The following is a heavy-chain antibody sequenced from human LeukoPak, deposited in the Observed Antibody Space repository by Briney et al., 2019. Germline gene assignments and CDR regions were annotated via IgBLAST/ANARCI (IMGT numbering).Heavy chain of an antibody. CDR1: GFTFSSYG. J-gene: IGHJ4*02. Sequence: GGSLRLSCAASGFTFSSYGMHWVRQAPGKGLEWVAFIRYDGSNKYYADSVKGRLTISRDNSKNTLYLQMNSLRAEDTAVYYCAKDAPLCSSTSCYTYYFDYWGQGTLVSVSS. CDR3: AKDAPLCSSTSCYTYYFDY. V-gene: IGHV3-30*02. D-gene: IGHD2-2*02. CDR2: IRYDGSNK.